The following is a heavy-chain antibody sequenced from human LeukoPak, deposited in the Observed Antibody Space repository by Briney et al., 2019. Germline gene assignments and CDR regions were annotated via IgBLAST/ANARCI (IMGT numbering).Heavy chain of an antibody. CDR1: GFTFSSYA. J-gene: IGHJ3*02. D-gene: IGHD6-19*01. CDR3: ARDSFSSGWYLGAFDI. V-gene: IGHV3-23*01. CDR2: ISGNGGTT. Sequence: GGSLRLSCAASGFTFSSYAMSWVRQAPGKGLEWVSAISGNGGTTYYADSVKGRFTISRDNSKNTLYLQMNSLRAEDTAVYYCARDSFSSGWYLGAFDIWGQGTMVTVSS.